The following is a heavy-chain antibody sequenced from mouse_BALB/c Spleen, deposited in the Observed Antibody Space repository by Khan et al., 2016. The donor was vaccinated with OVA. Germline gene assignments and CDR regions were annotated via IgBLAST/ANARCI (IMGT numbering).Heavy chain of an antibody. Sequence: QVQLKQSGTELVRPGASVKLSCKTSGYIFTSYWIHWVKQRSGQGLEWIARIYPGTNSTYYNEKFKGKATLTADKSSSTAYMQLSTLKSEDSAVYFCARDGPDGAWFVYWGQGTLVTVSA. D-gene: IGHD2-3*01. CDR1: GYIFTSYW. CDR2: IYPGTNST. J-gene: IGHJ3*01. V-gene: IGHV1-76*01. CDR3: ARDGPDGAWFVY.